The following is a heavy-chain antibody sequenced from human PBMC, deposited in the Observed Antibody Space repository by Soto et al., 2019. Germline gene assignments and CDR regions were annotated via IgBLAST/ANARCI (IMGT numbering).Heavy chain of an antibody. J-gene: IGHJ3*02. CDR1: GYTFTSYG. Sequence: ASVKVSCKVSGYTFTSYGISWVRQAPGQGLEWMGWISAYNGNTNYAQKLQGRVTMTTDTSTSTAYMELRSLRSDDTAVHYCASVWFPEYYAFWSGHNDAFDIWGQGTMVAAS. V-gene: IGHV1-18*04. D-gene: IGHD3-3*01. CDR2: ISAYNGNT. CDR3: ASVWFPEYYAFWSGHNDAFDI.